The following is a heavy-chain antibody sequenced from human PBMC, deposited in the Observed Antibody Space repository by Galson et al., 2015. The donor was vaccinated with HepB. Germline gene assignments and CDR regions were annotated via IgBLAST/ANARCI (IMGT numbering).Heavy chain of an antibody. CDR3: ARIPSGGSRGTVDFDY. J-gene: IGHJ4*02. V-gene: IGHV1-3*01. Sequence: SVKVSCKVSGYTFTSYAMHWVRQAPGQRLEWMGWINAGNGNTKYSQKFQGRVTITRDTSASTAYMELSSLRSEDTAVYYCARIPSGGSRGTVDFDYWGQGTLVTVSS. CDR1: GYTFTSYA. D-gene: IGHD2-15*01. CDR2: INAGNGNT.